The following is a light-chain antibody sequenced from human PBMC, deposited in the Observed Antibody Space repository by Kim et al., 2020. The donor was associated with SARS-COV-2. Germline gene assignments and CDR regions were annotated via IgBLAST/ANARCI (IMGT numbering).Light chain of an antibody. V-gene: IGKV3-20*01. CDR2: GAS. CDR3: QQYDSSIT. J-gene: IGKJ5*01. CDR1: QSVNSNY. Sequence: LSPGESAPLDCRASQSVNSNYLAWYQQKPGQAPSLLIYGASSRATGIPDRFSGSGSGTDFTLTISRLEPDDFAVYYCQQYDSSITFGQGTRLEIK.